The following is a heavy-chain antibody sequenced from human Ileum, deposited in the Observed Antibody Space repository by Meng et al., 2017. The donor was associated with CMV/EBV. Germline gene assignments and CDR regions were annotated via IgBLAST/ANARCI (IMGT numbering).Heavy chain of an antibody. J-gene: IGHJ6*02. V-gene: IGHV3-74*01. CDR3: ARDGLHGVFGMGV. D-gene: IGHD4-17*01. CDR1: GFTFSSYW. Sequence: GESLKISCAASGFTFSSYWMHWVRQAPGKGLVWVSRISSDGSSTSYADSVKSRFTISRDNAKNTLYLQMNSLRAEDTAVYYCARDGLHGVFGMGVWGQGTTVTVSS. CDR2: ISSDGSST.